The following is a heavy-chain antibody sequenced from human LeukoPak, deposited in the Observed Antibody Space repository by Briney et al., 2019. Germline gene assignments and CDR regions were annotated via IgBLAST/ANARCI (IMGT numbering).Heavy chain of an antibody. J-gene: IGHJ4*02. CDR2: IYYSGST. V-gene: IGHV4-31*03. D-gene: IGHD3-16*01. CDR3: AREVAFGGGGFDY. Sequence: SETLSLTCTVSGGSISSGGYYWNWIRQHPVKGLEWIGYIYYSGSTYYNPSLKSRVTISVVTSKNQFSLKLSSVTAADTAVYYCAREVAFGGGGFDYWGQGTLVTVSS. CDR1: GGSISSGGYY.